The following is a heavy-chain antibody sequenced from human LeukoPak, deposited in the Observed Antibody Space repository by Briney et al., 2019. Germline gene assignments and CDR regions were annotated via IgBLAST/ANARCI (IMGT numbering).Heavy chain of an antibody. Sequence: SETLSLTCAVYGGSFSGYYWSWIRQPPGKGLEWIGEINHSGSTNYNPSLKSRVTISVDTSKNQFSLKLRSVTAADTAVYYCARDMGAWGRGTLVTVSS. V-gene: IGHV4-34*01. CDR1: GGSFSGYY. D-gene: IGHD3-10*01. J-gene: IGHJ2*01. CDR2: INHSGST. CDR3: ARDMGA.